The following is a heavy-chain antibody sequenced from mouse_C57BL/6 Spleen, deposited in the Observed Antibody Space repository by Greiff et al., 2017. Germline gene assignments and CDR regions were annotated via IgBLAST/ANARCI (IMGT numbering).Heavy chain of an antibody. CDR3: TTPYGNYVSMDY. V-gene: IGHV14-4*01. Sequence: VQLKESGAELVRPGASVKLSCTASGFNIKDDYMHWVKQRPEQGLEWIGWIDPENGDTEYASKFQGKATITADTSSNTAYLQLSSLTSEDTAVYYCTTPYGNYVSMDYWGQGTSVTVSS. CDR2: IDPENGDT. J-gene: IGHJ4*01. D-gene: IGHD2-10*02. CDR1: GFNIKDDY.